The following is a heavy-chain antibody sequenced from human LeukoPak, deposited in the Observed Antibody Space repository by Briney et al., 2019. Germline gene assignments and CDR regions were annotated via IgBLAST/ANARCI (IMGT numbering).Heavy chain of an antibody. D-gene: IGHD2-8*01. V-gene: IGHV3-11*01. CDR1: GFTFSDYY. J-gene: IGHJ4*02. CDR3: AKAVYSPYIDY. Sequence: GGSLRLSCAASGFTFSDYYMSWIRQAPGKGLEWTSYISNSGTMIYYRDSVKGRFTVSRDNAQNSLYLQMNSLRAEDTAFYYCAKAVYSPYIDYWGQGTLVTVSS. CDR2: ISNSGTMI.